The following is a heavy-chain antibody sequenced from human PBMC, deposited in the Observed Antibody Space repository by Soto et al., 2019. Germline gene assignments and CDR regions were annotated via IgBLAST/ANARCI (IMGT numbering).Heavy chain of an antibody. V-gene: IGHV3-11*01. CDR3: ARETTMVRGVILYYYYGMDV. CDR1: GFTFSDYY. Sequence: QVQLVESGGGLVKPGGSLRLSCAASGFTFSDYYMSWIRQAPGKGLEWVSYISSSGSTIYYADSVKGRFTISRDNAKNSLYLKMNSLRAEDTAVYYCARETTMVRGVILYYYYGMDVWGQGTTVTVSS. J-gene: IGHJ6*02. D-gene: IGHD3-10*01. CDR2: ISSSGSTI.